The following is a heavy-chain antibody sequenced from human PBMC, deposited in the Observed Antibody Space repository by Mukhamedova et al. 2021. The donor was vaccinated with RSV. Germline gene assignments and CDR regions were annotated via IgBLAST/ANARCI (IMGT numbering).Heavy chain of an antibody. Sequence: RVTISVDTSKNQFSLKLSSVTAADTAVYYCARGGIVGAPDYYYMDVWGKGTTVTVSS. J-gene: IGHJ6*03. V-gene: IGHV4-59*09. CDR3: ARGGIVGAPDYYYMDV. D-gene: IGHD1-26*01.